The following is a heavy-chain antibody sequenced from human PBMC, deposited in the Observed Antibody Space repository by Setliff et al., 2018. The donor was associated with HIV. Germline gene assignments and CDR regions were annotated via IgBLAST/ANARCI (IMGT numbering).Heavy chain of an antibody. CDR1: GGSISTYY. CDR3: ARVPMAYAAFDV. Sequence: SELLSLTCTVSGGSISTYYWSWIRQPPGKGLEWIGSIYFTGSSDNNPSLTSRVTLSVDTSKHQFSLKLSSVTAADTAVYYCARVPMAYAAFDVWGQGTMVTVSS. CDR2: IYFTGSS. D-gene: IGHD4-17*01. J-gene: IGHJ3*01. V-gene: IGHV4-59*01.